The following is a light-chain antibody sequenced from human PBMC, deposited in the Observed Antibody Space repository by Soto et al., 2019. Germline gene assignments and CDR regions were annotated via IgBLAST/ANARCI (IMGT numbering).Light chain of an antibody. CDR2: GNI. CDR3: QSYDSTLSARYV. J-gene: IGLJ1*01. Sequence: QLVQTQPPSVSGAPGQRVTISCTGSSSNIGAGYDVHWYQQRPGTAPKLLIFGNINRPSGVPDRFSGSKSGTSASLAITGLQAEDEGDYYCQSYDSTLSARYVFGTGTKVTVL. V-gene: IGLV1-40*01. CDR1: SSNIGAGYD.